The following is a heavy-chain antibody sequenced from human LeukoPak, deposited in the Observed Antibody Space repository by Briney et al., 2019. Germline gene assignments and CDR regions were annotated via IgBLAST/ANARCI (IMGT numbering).Heavy chain of an antibody. CDR2: INPNSGGT. D-gene: IGHD3-22*01. J-gene: IGHJ4*02. Sequence: ASVKVSCKASGYTFTGYYMHWVRQAPGQGLEWMGWINPNSGGTDYARKLQGRVTMTTDTSTSTAYMELRSLRSDDTAVYYCARSSPLYYDSSGYYPGHYWGQGTLVTVSS. CDR1: GYTFTGYY. CDR3: ARSSPLYYDSSGYYPGHY. V-gene: IGHV1-2*02.